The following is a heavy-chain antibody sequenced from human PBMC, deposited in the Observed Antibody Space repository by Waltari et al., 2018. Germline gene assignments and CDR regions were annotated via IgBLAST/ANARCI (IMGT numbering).Heavy chain of an antibody. D-gene: IGHD2-21*01. CDR2: IYHSGST. CDR1: GYSISSGYY. CDR3: ARTLLDAYYFDY. Sequence: QVQLQESGPGLVKPSETLSLTCAVSGYSISSGYYWGWIRQPPGKGLELIGSIYHSGSTYYNPSLKSRVTISVDTSKNQFSLKLSSVTAADTAVYYCARTLLDAYYFDYWGQGTLVTVSS. V-gene: IGHV4-38-2*01. J-gene: IGHJ4*02.